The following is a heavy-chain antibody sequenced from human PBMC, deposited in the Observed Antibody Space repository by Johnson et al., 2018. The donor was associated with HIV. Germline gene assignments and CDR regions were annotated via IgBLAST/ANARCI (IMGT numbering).Heavy chain of an antibody. J-gene: IGHJ3*01. V-gene: IGHV3-9*01. CDR2: IRWNSGSI. D-gene: IGHD3-16*02. CDR1: GFTFDDYA. Sequence: VQLVESGGGLVQPGRSLRLSCAASGFTFDDYAMHWVRQAPGKGLEWVSGIRWNSGSIGYADSMKGRFTISRDNAKNSLYLQMNSLRAEDTALYYCARGGLGYQNIHDPFDVWGQGTMVTVSS. CDR3: ARGGLGYQNIHDPFDV.